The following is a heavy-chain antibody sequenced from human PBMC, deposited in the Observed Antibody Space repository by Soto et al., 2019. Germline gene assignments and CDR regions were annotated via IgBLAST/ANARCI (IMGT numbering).Heavy chain of an antibody. CDR3: ARGGVLRYYDSSGYNKGAFDI. J-gene: IGHJ3*02. CDR2: IIPIFGTA. V-gene: IGHV1-69*13. D-gene: IGHD3-22*01. CDR1: GGTFSSYA. Sequence: EASVKVSCKAPGGTFSSYAISWVRQAPGQGLEWMGGIIPIFGTANYAQKFQGRVTITADESTSTAYMELSSLRSEDTAVYYCARGGVLRYYDSSGYNKGAFDIWGQGTMVTVSS.